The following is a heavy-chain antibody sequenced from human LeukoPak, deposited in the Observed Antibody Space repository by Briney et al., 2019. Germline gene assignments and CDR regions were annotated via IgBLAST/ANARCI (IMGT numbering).Heavy chain of an antibody. J-gene: IGHJ4*02. CDR3: AKAPGTAGKRGFDY. D-gene: IGHD6-19*01. CDR2: ISYDGSNK. Sequence: QPGGSLRLPCAASGFTFSSYGMHWVRQAPGKGLEWVAVISYDGSNKYYADSVKGRFTISRDNSKNTLYLQMNSLRAGDTAVYYCAKAPGTAGKRGFDYWGQGTLVTVSS. V-gene: IGHV3-30*18. CDR1: GFTFSSYG.